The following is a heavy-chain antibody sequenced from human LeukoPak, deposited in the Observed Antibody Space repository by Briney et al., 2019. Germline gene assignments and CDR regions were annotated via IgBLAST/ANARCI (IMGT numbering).Heavy chain of an antibody. V-gene: IGHV3-11*01. CDR1: GFSFSRYY. D-gene: IGHD1-26*01. Sequence: GGSLRLSCAASGFSFSRYYMSWVRQTPGKALEWISYIPTSGISVHYADSVRGRFTASRDDAKNSLRLQMDSLRVEDTAVYYCTRAVGLGPGAHFDQWGQGALVIVSS. J-gene: IGHJ4*02. CDR2: IPTSGISV. CDR3: TRAVGLGPGAHFDQ.